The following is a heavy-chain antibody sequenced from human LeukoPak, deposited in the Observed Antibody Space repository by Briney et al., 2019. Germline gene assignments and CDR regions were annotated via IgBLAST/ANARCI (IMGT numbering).Heavy chain of an antibody. V-gene: IGHV3-7*01. D-gene: IGHD3-16*01. J-gene: IGHJ4*02. Sequence: VNIKQDGIDKYYLDSVKGRFTISRDNAKNSLYLQMNSLRAEDTAVYYCAGEAGGGYYFDYWGQGTLVTVSS. CDR3: AGEAGGGYYFDY. CDR2: IKQDGIDK.